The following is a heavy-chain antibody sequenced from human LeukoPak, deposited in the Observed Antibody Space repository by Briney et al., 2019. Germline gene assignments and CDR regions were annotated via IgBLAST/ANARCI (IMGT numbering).Heavy chain of an antibody. CDR1: GFTFSGYS. CDR2: ISSSSYI. D-gene: IGHD3-16*02. CDR3: ARVSGIGPKLSGGDPFDY. Sequence: PGGSLRLSCAASGFTFSGYSMNWVRQAPGKGLEWVSSISSSSYIYYADSVKGRFTISRDNAKNSLYLQMNSLRAEDTAVYYCARVSGIGPKLSGGDPFDYWGQGTLVTVSS. V-gene: IGHV3-21*01. J-gene: IGHJ4*02.